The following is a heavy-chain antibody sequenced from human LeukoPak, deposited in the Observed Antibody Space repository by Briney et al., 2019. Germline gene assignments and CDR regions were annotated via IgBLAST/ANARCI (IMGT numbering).Heavy chain of an antibody. CDR3: ARVGYCGGDCYYFDY. Sequence: PGGSLRLSCAASGFTFSNYEMNWVRQAPGKGLEWVSYISSSSRTIYYADSVKGRFTISRDNAKNSLYLQMNSLRAEDTAVYYCARVGYCGGDCYYFDYWGQGTLVTVSS. CDR1: GFTFSNYE. V-gene: IGHV3-48*03. D-gene: IGHD2-21*02. CDR2: ISSSSRTI. J-gene: IGHJ4*02.